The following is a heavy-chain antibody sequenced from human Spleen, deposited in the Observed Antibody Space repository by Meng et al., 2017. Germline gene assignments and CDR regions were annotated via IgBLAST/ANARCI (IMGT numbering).Heavy chain of an antibody. CDR3: TRDFGSFDY. D-gene: IGHD3-3*01. V-gene: IGHV1-2*02. CDR1: GYTFIDYN. J-gene: IGHJ4*02. CDR2: ITPKNGGA. Sequence: QVQLVQSGDEVKKPGASVKVSCKASGYTFIDYNIHWVRQAPGQGLEWMGWITPKNGGAHYIQKFQGRVTMTRDTSISTAYMELSRLGSDDTAVYYCTRDFGSFDYWGQGTLVTVSS.